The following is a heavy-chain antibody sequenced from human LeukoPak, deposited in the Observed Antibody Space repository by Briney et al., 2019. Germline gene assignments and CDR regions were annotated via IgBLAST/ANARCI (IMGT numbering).Heavy chain of an antibody. CDR3: ARTLYSSSWFDP. Sequence: GGSLRLSCAASGFTFSAYWMHWVRQAPGKGLVWVSRINSDGISTSYADSVKGRFTISRDNAKNPLYLQMNSLRAEDTAVYYCARTLYSSSWFDPWGQGTLVTVSS. D-gene: IGHD6-13*01. CDR2: INSDGIST. J-gene: IGHJ5*02. V-gene: IGHV3-74*01. CDR1: GFTFSAYW.